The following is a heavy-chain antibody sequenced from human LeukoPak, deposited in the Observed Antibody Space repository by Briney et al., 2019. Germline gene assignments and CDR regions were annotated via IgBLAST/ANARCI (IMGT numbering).Heavy chain of an antibody. CDR3: ARAKGATYYFDY. CDR1: GGTFSSYA. J-gene: IGHJ4*02. Sequence: SVKVSCKASGGTFSSYAISWVRQAPGQGLEWMGRIIPIFGTANYAQKFQGRVTITADKSTSTAYMELSSLRSEDTAVYYRARAKGATYYFDYWGQGTLVTVSS. V-gene: IGHV1-69*06. CDR2: IIPIFGTA. D-gene: IGHD1-26*01.